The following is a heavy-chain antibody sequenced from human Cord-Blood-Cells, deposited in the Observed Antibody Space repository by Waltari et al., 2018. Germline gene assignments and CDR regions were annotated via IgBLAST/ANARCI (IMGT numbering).Heavy chain of an antibody. J-gene: IGHJ4*02. Sequence: EVQLLESGGGLVQPGGSLRLSCAASGFTFSSYAMRWARQAPGKGLEWVSAISGSGGSTYYADSVKGRFTISRDNSKNTLYLQMNSLRAEDTAVYYCAKVWGSGSYYNPFDYWGQGTLVTVSS. CDR3: AKVWGSGSYYNPFDY. D-gene: IGHD3-10*01. CDR1: GFTFSSYA. CDR2: ISGSGGST. V-gene: IGHV3-23*01.